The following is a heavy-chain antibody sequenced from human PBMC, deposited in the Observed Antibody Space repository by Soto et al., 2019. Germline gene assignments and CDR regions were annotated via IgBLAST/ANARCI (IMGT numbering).Heavy chain of an antibody. CDR3: ARALWFGDYPYYFDY. CDR1: GYTFTDYT. V-gene: IGHV1-3*04. D-gene: IGHD3-10*01. J-gene: IGHJ4*02. Sequence: QVRLVQSGAEVKKPGASVRISCKASGYTFTDYTLHWVRQAPGQGLAWMGCLDTGNGDSKFSQKFVGRVTFTRQTSATTAYMDLSRLRSEDTAVYFCARALWFGDYPYYFDYWGQGTLITVSS. CDR2: LDTGNGDS.